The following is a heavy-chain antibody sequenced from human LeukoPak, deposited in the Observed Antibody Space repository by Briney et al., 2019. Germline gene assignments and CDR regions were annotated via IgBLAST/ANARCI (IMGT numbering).Heavy chain of an antibody. CDR1: GFTFSSYE. V-gene: IGHV3-48*03. Sequence: GGSLRLSCAASGFTFSSYEMNWVRQAPGKGLEWVSYISSSGSTIYYADSVKGRFTISRDNSKNTLYLQMNSLRAEDTAVYYCANYVFGYFDYWGQGTLVTVSS. CDR3: ANYVFGYFDY. D-gene: IGHD4-17*01. J-gene: IGHJ4*02. CDR2: ISSSGSTI.